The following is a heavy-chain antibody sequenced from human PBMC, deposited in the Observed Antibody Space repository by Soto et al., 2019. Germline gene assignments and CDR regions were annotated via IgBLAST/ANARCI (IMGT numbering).Heavy chain of an antibody. Sequence: QVQLMESGGSVLQPGRSLRLSCAASGFTFSSYGMHWVRQAPGKGLDCVTIISNDGSIQYYGDSVKGRFTVSRDNSKNTLFLEMNSLTAEDTATYYCAKDRRDSSGTCSRCFGMDVWGQGTTVTVSS. J-gene: IGHJ6*02. V-gene: IGHV3-30*18. CDR2: ISNDGSIQ. CDR1: GFTFSSYG. CDR3: AKDRRDSSGTCSRCFGMDV. D-gene: IGHD3-22*01.